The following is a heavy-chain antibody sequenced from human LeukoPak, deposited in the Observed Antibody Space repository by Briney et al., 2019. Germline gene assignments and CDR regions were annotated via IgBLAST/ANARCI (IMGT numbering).Heavy chain of an antibody. CDR2: SYYSGST. CDR3: AREENGWNGSDDAFDI. Sequence: SETLSLTCTVSGGSVSSGRYYWSWIRQPPGKGLGWIGYSYYSGSTNYNPPLKSRVTISVDTSKNQFPLKLSSVTAADTAVYYCAREENGWNGSDDAFDIWGQGTMVTVSS. J-gene: IGHJ3*02. V-gene: IGHV4-61*01. D-gene: IGHD1-1*01. CDR1: GGSVSSGRYY.